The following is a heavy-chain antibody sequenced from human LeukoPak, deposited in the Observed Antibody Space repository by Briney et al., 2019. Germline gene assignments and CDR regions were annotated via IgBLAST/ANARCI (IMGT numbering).Heavy chain of an antibody. D-gene: IGHD1-26*01. CDR1: GFTFSGSA. V-gene: IGHV3-73*01. CDR3: TRLSGIGNGGSYSLGY. CDR2: IRSKANSYAT. Sequence: PGRSLRLSCAASGFTFSGSAMHWVRQASGKGLEWVGRIRSKANSYATAYAASVKGRFTISRDDSKNTAYLQMNSLKTEDTAVYYCTRLSGIGNGGSYSLGYWGQGTLVTVSS. J-gene: IGHJ4*02.